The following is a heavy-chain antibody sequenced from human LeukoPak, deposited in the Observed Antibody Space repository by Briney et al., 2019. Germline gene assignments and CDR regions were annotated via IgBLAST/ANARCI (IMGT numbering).Heavy chain of an antibody. V-gene: IGHV1-18*01. Sequence: ASVKVSCKASGYTFTSYGISWVRQAPGQGLEWMGWISAYNGNTNYAQKLQGRVTMTTDTSTSTAYMELRSLRSDDTAVYYCARHLEYGDYAHDAFDIWGQGTMVTVSS. CDR1: GYTFTSYG. CDR3: ARHLEYGDYAHDAFDI. J-gene: IGHJ3*02. D-gene: IGHD4-17*01. CDR2: ISAYNGNT.